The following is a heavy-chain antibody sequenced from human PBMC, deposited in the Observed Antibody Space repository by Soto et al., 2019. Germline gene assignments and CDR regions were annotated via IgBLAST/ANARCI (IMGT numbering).Heavy chain of an antibody. CDR1: GFTFSDYY. CDR2: ISSSGSTI. D-gene: IGHD2-21*02. Sequence: PGGSLRLSCAASGFTFSDYYMSWIRQAPGKGLEWVSYISSSGSTIYYADSVKGRFAISRDNAKNSLYLQMNSLRAEDTAVYYCARVRGVGDYELSYYFDYWGQGTLVTVLL. CDR3: ARVRGVGDYELSYYFDY. J-gene: IGHJ4*02. V-gene: IGHV3-11*01.